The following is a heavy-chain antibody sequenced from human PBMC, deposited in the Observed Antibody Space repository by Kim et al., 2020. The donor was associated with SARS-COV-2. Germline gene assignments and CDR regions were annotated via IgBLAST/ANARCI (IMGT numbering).Heavy chain of an antibody. V-gene: IGHV3-23*01. J-gene: IGHJ4*01. Sequence: GGSLRLSCAASKFTFSYHAMNWVRQASGKGLEWVSVISGRGDFTDYADSSKGRFTISRANSRNTLYLQMNSLRAEDTAVYYCAKGYYDSGNSHTLDFRG. CDR2: ISGRGDFT. D-gene: IGHD3-10*01. CDR1: KFTFSYHA. CDR3: AKGYYDSGNSHTLDF.